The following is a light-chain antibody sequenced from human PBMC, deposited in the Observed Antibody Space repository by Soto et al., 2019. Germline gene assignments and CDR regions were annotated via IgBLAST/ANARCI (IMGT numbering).Light chain of an antibody. CDR2: GNS. CDR1: SSNIGATYH. CDR3: QSYDSSLSGSV. V-gene: IGLV1-40*01. Sequence: QSVLTQPPSVSGAQGQRVTISCTGSSSNIGATYHVHWHQQLPGTAPKLLIYGNSNRPSGVPDRFSGSKSGTSASLAITGLQAEDEADYYCQSYDSSLSGSVFGGGTKLTVL. J-gene: IGLJ3*02.